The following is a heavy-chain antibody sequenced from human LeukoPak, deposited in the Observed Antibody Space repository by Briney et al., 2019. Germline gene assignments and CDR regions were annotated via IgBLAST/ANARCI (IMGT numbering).Heavy chain of an antibody. Sequence: SSQTLSLTCAISGDSVTSNNAAWNWIRQSPSRGLEWLGRTYYRSKWYNGYAVFMKSRITINPDTSKNQFSLQLNSVTPEDTAVYYCARADCSGGSCHFDFWGQGTLVTVSS. V-gene: IGHV6-1*01. D-gene: IGHD2-15*01. CDR1: GDSVTSNNAA. CDR2: TYYRSKWYN. CDR3: ARADCSGGSCHFDF. J-gene: IGHJ4*02.